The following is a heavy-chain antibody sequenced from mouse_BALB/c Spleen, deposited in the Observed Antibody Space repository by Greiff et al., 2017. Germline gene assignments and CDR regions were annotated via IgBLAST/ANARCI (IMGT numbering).Heavy chain of an antibody. J-gene: IGHJ3*01. Sequence: QVQLKQSGAELVRPGASVTLSCKASGYSFTDYEMHWVKQTPVHGLEWIGAIYRETGGTAYNQMFKGKATLTADKSSSTTYMEIRSLTSEDSAIYCCSNYYDSGPFAYWGQGTLVTVSA. CDR2: IYRETGGT. CDR3: SNYYDSGPFAY. CDR1: GYSFTDYE. V-gene: IGHV1-15*01. D-gene: IGHD1-1*01.